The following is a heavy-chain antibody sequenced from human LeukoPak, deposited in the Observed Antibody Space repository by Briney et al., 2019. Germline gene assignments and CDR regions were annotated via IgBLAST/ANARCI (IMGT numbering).Heavy chain of an antibody. CDR3: ARDVSSTGYCSSTSCYPFDY. CDR1: GYTFTGYY. D-gene: IGHD2-2*01. Sequence: APVKVSCKASGYTFTGYYMHWVRQAPGQGLEWMGRINPNSGGTNYAQKFQGRVTMTRDTSISTAYMELSRLRSDDTAVYYCARDVSSTGYCSSTSCYPFDYWGQGTLVTVSS. J-gene: IGHJ4*02. V-gene: IGHV1-2*06. CDR2: INPNSGGT.